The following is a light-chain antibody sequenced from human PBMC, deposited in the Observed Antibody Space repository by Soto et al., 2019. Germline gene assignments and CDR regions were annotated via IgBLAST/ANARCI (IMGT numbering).Light chain of an antibody. CDR1: QIINSY. CDR3: QQSYSTPRT. CDR2: AAS. J-gene: IGKJ1*01. V-gene: IGKV1-39*01. Sequence: DLPLTQSPSSLSASVGDRVTVTCRATQIINSYLNWYQQEPGKAPKLLIYAASSLQSGVPSRFSGSGSGTDFTLTISSLQPEDFATYYCQQSYSTPRTFGQGTRVGIK.